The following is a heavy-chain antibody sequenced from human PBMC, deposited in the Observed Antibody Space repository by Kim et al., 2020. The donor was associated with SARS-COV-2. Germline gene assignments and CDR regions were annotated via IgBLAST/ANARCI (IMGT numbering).Heavy chain of an antibody. CDR1: GFTFSNYG. CDR2: ISFGGVT. D-gene: IGHD2-2*01. Sequence: GGSLRLSCAASGFTFSNYGVSWVRQAPGKGLEWVSAISFGGVTDYADSVRGRFITSRDNPKSTVYLQMNSLRAEDTAVYYCAGICGTTSCSDDYWGQGTL. V-gene: IGHV3-23*01. J-gene: IGHJ4*02. CDR3: AGICGTTSCSDDY.